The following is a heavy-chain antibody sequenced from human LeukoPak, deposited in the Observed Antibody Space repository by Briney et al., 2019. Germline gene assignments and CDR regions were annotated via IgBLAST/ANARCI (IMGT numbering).Heavy chain of an antibody. CDR3: TKMGVVGATTYFDY. Sequence: PGGSLRLSCAASGFTFGIYEFNWVRQAPGKGLEWVSVMYSGGSTYYADSVKGRFNISRDNSKNTLFLQMNSLRAEDTAIYYCTKMGVVGATTYFDYWGQGTRVTVSS. J-gene: IGHJ4*02. CDR2: MYSGGST. D-gene: IGHD1-26*01. V-gene: IGHV3-66*01. CDR1: GFTFGIYE.